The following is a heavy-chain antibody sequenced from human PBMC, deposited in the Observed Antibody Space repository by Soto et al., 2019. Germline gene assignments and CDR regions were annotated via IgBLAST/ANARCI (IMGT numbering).Heavy chain of an antibody. CDR3: ARGDGPADY. V-gene: IGHV3-33*01. CDR2: IWYDGSNK. CDR1: GFTFSSYG. D-gene: IGHD2-21*02. J-gene: IGHJ4*02. Sequence: QVQLVESGGGVVQPGRSLRLSCAASGFTFSSYGTHWVRQAPGKGLECVAVIWYDGSNKYYADSVKGRFAISRDNSKNTLYLQMNSLRAEDTAVYYCARGDGPADYWGQGTLVTVSS.